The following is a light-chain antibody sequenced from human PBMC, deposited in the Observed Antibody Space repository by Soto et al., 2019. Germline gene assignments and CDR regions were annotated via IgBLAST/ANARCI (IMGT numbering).Light chain of an antibody. CDR3: SSYRSSVSYV. J-gene: IGLJ1*01. CDR2: EVH. Sequence: QSALTQPASVSGSPGQSIIISCTGTSSDIGAYNFVSWYQQYPGNAPKPIIYEVHNRPSGISNRFSGSKSGNTASLTISGLQAEDEADYYCSSYRSSVSYVFGTGTKLTVL. CDR1: SSDIGAYNF. V-gene: IGLV2-14*01.